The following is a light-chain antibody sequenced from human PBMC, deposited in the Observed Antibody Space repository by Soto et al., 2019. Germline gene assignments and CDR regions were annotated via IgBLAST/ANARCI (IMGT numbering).Light chain of an antibody. J-gene: IGLJ1*01. Sequence: LTQPASVSGSPGQSITISCTGSTSDVGGYNYVSWYQQEPDKAPKLMIYQVSNRPSGISNRFSGSKSGNTAALTISGLQAEDEADYYCCSYTNSDTLVFGTGTKV. CDR2: QVS. CDR3: CSYTNSDTLV. CDR1: TSDVGGYNY. V-gene: IGLV2-14*01.